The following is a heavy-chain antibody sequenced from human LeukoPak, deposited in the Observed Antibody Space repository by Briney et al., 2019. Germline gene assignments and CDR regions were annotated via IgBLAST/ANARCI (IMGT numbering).Heavy chain of an antibody. D-gene: IGHD6-13*01. CDR1: GGSISSYY. Sequence: SETLSLTRTVSGGSISSYYWSWIRQPPGKGLEWIGYIYYSGSTNYNPSLKSRVTISVDTSKNQFSLKLSSVTAADTAVYYCATGIAASGSDYWGHGTLVTVSS. J-gene: IGHJ4*01. CDR3: ATGIAASGSDY. V-gene: IGHV4-59*01. CDR2: IYYSGST.